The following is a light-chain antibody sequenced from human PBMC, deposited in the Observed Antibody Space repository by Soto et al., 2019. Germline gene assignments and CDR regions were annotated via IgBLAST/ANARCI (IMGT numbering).Light chain of an antibody. V-gene: IGKV3-20*01. CDR3: QQANSFPPT. J-gene: IGKJ1*01. CDR2: DAS. Sequence: EILLTQSPGTLSLSPGEISTLSCRASQSVSSSYLAWYQQKPGQAPRLLIYDASSRATGIPARFSGSGSGTDFTLTINSLQPEDFATYYCQQANSFPPTFGQGTKVDIK. CDR1: QSVSSSY.